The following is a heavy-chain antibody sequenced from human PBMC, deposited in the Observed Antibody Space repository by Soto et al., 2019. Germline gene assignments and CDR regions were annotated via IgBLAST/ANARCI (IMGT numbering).Heavy chain of an antibody. J-gene: IGHJ5*02. V-gene: IGHV4-30-4*01. CDR2: IYYSGST. D-gene: IGHD3-10*01. Sequence: LALTCTVSGGSISSGDYYWSWIRQPPGKGLEWIGYIYYSGSTYYNPSLKSRVTISVDTSKNQFSLKLSSVTAADTAVYYCARGMVRGVIDWFDPWGQGTLVTVSS. CDR3: ARGMVRGVIDWFDP. CDR1: GGSISSGDYY.